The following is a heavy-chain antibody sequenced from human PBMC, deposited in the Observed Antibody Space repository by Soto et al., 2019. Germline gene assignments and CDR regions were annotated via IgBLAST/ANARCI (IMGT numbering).Heavy chain of an antibody. D-gene: IGHD6-13*01. CDR3: ASRHSSPFFDY. Sequence: SLTMRLTWTVAEGSIRGVGYCCSRNRQPPGKGLEWIGSIYYSGSTYYNPSLKSRVTISVDTSKNQFSLKLNSVTAADTAVYYCASRHSSPFFDYWGQGSLVTVSS. V-gene: IGHV4-30-4*08. CDR2: IYYSGST. J-gene: IGHJ4*02. CDR1: EGSIRGVGYC.